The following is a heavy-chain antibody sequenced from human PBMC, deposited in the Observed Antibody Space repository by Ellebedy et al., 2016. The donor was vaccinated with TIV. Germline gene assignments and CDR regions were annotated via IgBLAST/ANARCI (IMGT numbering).Heavy chain of an antibody. Sequence: ASVKVSCKASGYTFTIYDINWVRQATGQGPEWLGWMNPTSGNARYTQKFQGRVTMTRDTSISTAYLELSSLTSEDTALYYCARGPTGYIDYWGQGTLVTVSS. CDR3: ARGPTGYIDY. V-gene: IGHV1-8*01. CDR2: MNPTSGNA. D-gene: IGHD3-9*01. CDR1: GYTFTIYD. J-gene: IGHJ4*02.